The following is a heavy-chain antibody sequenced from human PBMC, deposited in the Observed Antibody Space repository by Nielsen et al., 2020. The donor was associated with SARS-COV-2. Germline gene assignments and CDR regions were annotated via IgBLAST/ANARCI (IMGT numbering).Heavy chain of an antibody. CDR2: ISWNNDNI. Sequence: SLKISCAASGFIFDDYVMHWVRPAPGKGLEWVSGISWNNDNIGYADSVKGRFTISRDNAKNSVYLQMKSLRAEDTAVYYCASRSPFKYNWNHVDSWGQGTLVTVSS. D-gene: IGHD1-20*01. CDR3: ASRSPFKYNWNHVDS. J-gene: IGHJ1*01. CDR1: GFIFDDYV. V-gene: IGHV3-9*01.